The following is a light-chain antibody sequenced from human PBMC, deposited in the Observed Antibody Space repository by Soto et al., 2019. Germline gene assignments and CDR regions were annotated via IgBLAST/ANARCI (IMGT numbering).Light chain of an antibody. J-gene: IGLJ2*01. CDR2: DDT. Sequence: SYDLTQPPSVSVAPGQTATFTCGGDKIGTKSVHWHQQKPGQAPVLVVYDDTDRPSGIPERFPGSKSGNTVTLTISRVEAGDEADYYCQVWDRTTDFVVFGGGTKVTVL. CDR3: QVWDRTTDFVV. V-gene: IGLV3-21*02. CDR1: KIGTKS.